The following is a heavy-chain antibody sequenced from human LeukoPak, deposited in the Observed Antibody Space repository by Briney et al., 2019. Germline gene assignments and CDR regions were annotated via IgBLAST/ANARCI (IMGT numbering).Heavy chain of an antibody. J-gene: IGHJ4*02. V-gene: IGHV3-7*03. D-gene: IGHD3-3*01. CDR2: IKLDGSEK. CDR3: ARDQYDTWSRRGNFDS. Sequence: GGSLRLSCAASGFTFGKYWMSWVRQAPGKGLEWVANIKLDGSEKNYVDSVKGRFTISRDNTKNSLYLQMNSLRVEDTAVFYCARDQYDTWSRRGNFDSWGQGTLVIVSS. CDR1: GFTFGKYW.